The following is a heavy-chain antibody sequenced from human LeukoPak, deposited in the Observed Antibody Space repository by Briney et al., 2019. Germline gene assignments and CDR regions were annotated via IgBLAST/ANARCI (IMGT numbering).Heavy chain of an antibody. CDR3: ASAGYSSSWNDDYFDY. Sequence: PSETLSLTCTVSGGSISSGGYYWSWIRQHPGKGLEWIGYIYYSGSTYYNPSLKSRVTMSVDTSKNQFSLKLSSVTAADTAVYYCASAGYSSSWNDDYFDYWGQGTLVTVSS. CDR2: IYYSGST. V-gene: IGHV4-31*03. CDR1: GGSISSGGYY. D-gene: IGHD6-13*01. J-gene: IGHJ4*02.